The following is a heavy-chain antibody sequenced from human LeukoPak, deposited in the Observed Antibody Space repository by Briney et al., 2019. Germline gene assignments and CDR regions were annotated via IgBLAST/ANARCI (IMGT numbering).Heavy chain of an antibody. CDR3: ARDRYVRENGDFDY. CDR2: ISSSSSYI. D-gene: IGHD3-10*02. V-gene: IGHV3-21*01. J-gene: IGHJ4*02. CDR1: GFTFSSYS. Sequence: GGSLGLSCAASGFTFSSYSMNWVRQAPGKGLEWVSSISSSSSYIYYADSVKGRFTISRDNAKNSLYLQMNSLRAEDTAVYYCARDRYVRENGDFDYWGQGTLVTVSS.